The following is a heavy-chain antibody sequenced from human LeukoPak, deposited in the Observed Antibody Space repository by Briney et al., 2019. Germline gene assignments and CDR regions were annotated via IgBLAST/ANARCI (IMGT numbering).Heavy chain of an antibody. CDR2: INAGNGNT. V-gene: IGHV1-3*03. D-gene: IGHD3-9*01. Sequence: ASVKVSCKASGYTFTSYAMHWVRQAPGQRLEWMGWINAGNGNTKYSQEFQGRVTITRDTSASTAYMELSSLRSEDMAVYYCARGGRLIRYFDWSSFDPWGQGTLVTVSS. CDR1: GYTFTSYA. J-gene: IGHJ5*02. CDR3: ARGGRLIRYFDWSSFDP.